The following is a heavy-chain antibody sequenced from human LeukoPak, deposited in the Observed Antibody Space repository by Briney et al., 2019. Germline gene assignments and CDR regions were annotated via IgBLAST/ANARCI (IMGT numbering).Heavy chain of an antibody. Sequence: SETLSLTCTVSGGSISSYYWTWIRQPPGKGLGLEWIGYIYYSGGTNYNPYLKSRVTISIATSKNQVSLQLSSVPAADTAVYYCARLWDSSSSLDYWGQGTLVTVSS. CDR2: IYYSGGT. CDR1: GGSISSYY. CDR3: ARLWDSSSSLDY. J-gene: IGHJ4*02. D-gene: IGHD6-6*01. V-gene: IGHV4-59*08.